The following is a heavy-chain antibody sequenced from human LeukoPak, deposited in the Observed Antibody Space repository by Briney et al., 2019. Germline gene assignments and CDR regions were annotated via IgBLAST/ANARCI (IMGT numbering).Heavy chain of an antibody. Sequence: RGCLRLASAAPGVTFSNAWMSWVRQALGEGLEWVGRIKRKADCGTIDSAAPVRERFTMSRYDSKNTLYLQMNSLKTGDTAVYYCTPQMATINWGQGTLVTVSS. D-gene: IGHD5-24*01. V-gene: IGHV3-15*01. J-gene: IGHJ4*02. CDR1: GVTFSNAW. CDR3: TPQMATIN. CDR2: IKRKADCGTI.